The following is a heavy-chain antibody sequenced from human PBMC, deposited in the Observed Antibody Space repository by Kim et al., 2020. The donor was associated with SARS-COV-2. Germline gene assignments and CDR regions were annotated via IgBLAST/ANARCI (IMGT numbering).Heavy chain of an antibody. CDR1: GFTFDDYA. CDR3: AKEDGNWGAVDY. D-gene: IGHD7-27*01. CDR2: ISWNSGSI. Sequence: GGSLRLSCAASGFTFDDYAMHWVRQAPGKGLEWVSGISWNSGSIGYADSVKGRFTISRDNAKNSLYLQMNSLRAEDTALYYCAKEDGNWGAVDYWGQGTLVTVSS. V-gene: IGHV3-9*01. J-gene: IGHJ4*02.